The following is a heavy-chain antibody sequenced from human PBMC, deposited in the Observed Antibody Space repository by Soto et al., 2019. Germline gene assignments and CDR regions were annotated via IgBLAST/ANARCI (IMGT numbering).Heavy chain of an antibody. J-gene: IGHJ6*02. CDR1: GFTFSSYS. Sequence: EVQLVESGGGLVQPGGSLRLSCAASGFTFSSYSMNWVRQAPGKGLEWVSYISSSSSTIYYADSVKGRFTISRDNAKNSLYLQMNSLREEDTAVYYCARYMASITMVRGAYYYYYGMDVWGQGTTVTVSS. CDR3: ARYMASITMVRGAYYYYYGMDV. V-gene: IGHV3-48*02. D-gene: IGHD3-10*01. CDR2: ISSSSSTI.